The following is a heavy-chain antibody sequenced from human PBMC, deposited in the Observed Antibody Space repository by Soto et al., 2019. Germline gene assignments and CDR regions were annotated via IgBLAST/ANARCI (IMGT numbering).Heavy chain of an antibody. CDR2: IIPIFGTA. J-gene: IGHJ3*02. D-gene: IGHD5-18*01. Sequence: QVQLVQSGAEVKKPGSSVKVSCKASGGTFSSYAISCVRQAPGQGLEWMGGIIPIFGTANYAQKFQGRVTITADDSTSPAYMELSRLRSEDTAVYYCARARRDGYNYETFYIWDQGTMVTVSS. CDR3: ARARRDGYNYETFYI. V-gene: IGHV1-69*01. CDR1: GGTFSSYA.